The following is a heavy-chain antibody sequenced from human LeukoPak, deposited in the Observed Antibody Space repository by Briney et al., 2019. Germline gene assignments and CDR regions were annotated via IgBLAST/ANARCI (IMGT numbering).Heavy chain of an antibody. CDR2: IYTSGST. J-gene: IGHJ4*02. Sequence: SETLSLTCTVSGGSISSYYWSWIRQPAGKGLEWIGRIYTSGSTNYNPSLKSRVTISVDTSKNQFSLKLSSVTAADTAVYYCARDFFTGYYFIAFDYWGQGTLVTVSS. CDR3: ARDFFTGYYFIAFDY. D-gene: IGHD3-9*01. V-gene: IGHV4-4*07. CDR1: GGSISSYY.